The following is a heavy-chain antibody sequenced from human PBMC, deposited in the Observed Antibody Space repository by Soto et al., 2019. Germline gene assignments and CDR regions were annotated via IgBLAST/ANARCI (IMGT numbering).Heavy chain of an antibody. CDR1: GFTFSSYA. J-gene: IGHJ3*02. CDR3: AKDAGDIVVVVAAIPLYAFDI. CDR2: ISGSGGST. D-gene: IGHD2-15*01. V-gene: IGHV3-23*01. Sequence: HPGGSLRLSCAASGFTFSSYAMSWVRQAPGKGLEWVSAISGSGGSTYYADSVKGRFTISRDNSKNTLYLQMNSLRAEDTAVYYCAKDAGDIVVVVAAIPLYAFDIWGQGTMVTVSS.